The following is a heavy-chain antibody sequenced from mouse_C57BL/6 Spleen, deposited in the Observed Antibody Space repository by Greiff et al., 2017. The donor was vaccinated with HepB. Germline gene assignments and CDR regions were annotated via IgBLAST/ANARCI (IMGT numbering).Heavy chain of an antibody. Sequence: EVMLVESGGGLVKPGGSLKLSCAASGFTFSYYGMHWVRQAPEKGLEWVAYISSGSGSIYYADTVKGRFTISRDDAKNTLFLQMTSLRSEDTAMYYCARTTTVVARYFDVWGTGTTVTVSS. J-gene: IGHJ1*03. D-gene: IGHD1-1*01. CDR3: ARTTTVVARYFDV. CDR1: GFTFSYYG. V-gene: IGHV5-17*01. CDR2: ISSGSGSI.